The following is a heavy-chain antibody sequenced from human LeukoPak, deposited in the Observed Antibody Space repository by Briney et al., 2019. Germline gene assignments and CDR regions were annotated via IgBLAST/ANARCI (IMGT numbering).Heavy chain of an antibody. D-gene: IGHD3-22*01. CDR2: IYYSGST. CDR1: GFTFGSYA. J-gene: IGHJ4*02. Sequence: LRLSCAASGFTFGSYAMSWIRQPPGKGLEWIGYIYYSGSTYYNPSLKSRVTISVDTSKNQFSLKLSSVTAADTAVYYCARELSHYYDSSGYLRDWGQGTLVTVSS. V-gene: IGHV4-30-4*08. CDR3: ARELSHYYDSSGYLRD.